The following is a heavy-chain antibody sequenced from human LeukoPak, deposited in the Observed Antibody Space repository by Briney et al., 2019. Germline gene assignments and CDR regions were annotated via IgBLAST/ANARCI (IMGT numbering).Heavy chain of an antibody. CDR3: ASSDSSGYYPPVFGS. D-gene: IGHD3-22*01. CDR2: IDYTGNT. J-gene: IGHJ4*02. Sequence: KPSETLSLTCAVSGGSISSYYWSWIRRPPGQGLEGIGYIDYTGNTNYNPSLKSRVTISVDTSKNQLSLKLSSVTAADTAVYYCASSDSSGYYPPVFGSWGQGTLVTVSS. V-gene: IGHV4-59*12. CDR1: GGSISSYY.